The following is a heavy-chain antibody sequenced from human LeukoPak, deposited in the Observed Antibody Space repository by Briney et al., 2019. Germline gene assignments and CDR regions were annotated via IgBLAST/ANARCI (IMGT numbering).Heavy chain of an antibody. Sequence: SETLSLTCTVSGGSISSYYWSWIRQPPGKGLEWIGYIYYSGSTNYNPSLKSRVTISVDTSKNQFSLKLSSVTAADTAVYYCARERYGDGGYWGQGTLVTVSS. J-gene: IGHJ4*02. V-gene: IGHV4-59*01. CDR2: IYYSGST. CDR1: GGSISSYY. CDR3: ARERYGDGGY. D-gene: IGHD4-17*01.